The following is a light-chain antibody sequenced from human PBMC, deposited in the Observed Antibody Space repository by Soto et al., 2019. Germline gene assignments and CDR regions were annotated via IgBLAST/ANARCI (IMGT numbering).Light chain of an antibody. CDR1: TGPVTNGYY. CDR3: LLYFGGTQV. V-gene: IGLV7-43*01. CDR2: SSN. Sequence: QAVVTQESSLTVSPGGTVTLTCASSTGPVTNGYYPNWFQQKPGQAPRSLIYSSNRRHSWTPARFSGSLLGDKAALTVSDVQPEDEADYYCLLYFGGTQVFGGGTQLTVL. J-gene: IGLJ2*01.